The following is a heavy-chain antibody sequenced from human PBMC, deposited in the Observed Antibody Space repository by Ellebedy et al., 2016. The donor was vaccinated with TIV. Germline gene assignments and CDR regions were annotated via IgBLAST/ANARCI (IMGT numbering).Heavy chain of an antibody. V-gene: IGHV3-7*03. Sequence: GGSLRLXXAASGFTFSSYWMSWVRQAPGKGLEWVANIKQDGSEKYYVDSVKGRFTISRDNSKNTLYLQMNSLRAEDTAVYYCAKDVNSGWFDYWGQGTLVTVSS. CDR1: GFTFSSYW. J-gene: IGHJ4*02. CDR3: AKDVNSGWFDY. CDR2: IKQDGSEK. D-gene: IGHD6-19*01.